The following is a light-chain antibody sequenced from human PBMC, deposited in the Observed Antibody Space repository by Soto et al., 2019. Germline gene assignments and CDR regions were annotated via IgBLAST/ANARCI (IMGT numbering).Light chain of an antibody. CDR2: EGS. J-gene: IGLJ1*01. CDR3: CSYAGKV. CDR1: SSDVGSYNL. V-gene: IGLV2-23*01. Sequence: QSVLTQSASVSGSPGQSITISCTGTSSDVGSYNLVSWYQQHPGKAPKLMIYEGSKRPSGVSNRFSGSKSGNTASLTISGLQAEDEDDYYCCSYAGKVFGTGTKVTVL.